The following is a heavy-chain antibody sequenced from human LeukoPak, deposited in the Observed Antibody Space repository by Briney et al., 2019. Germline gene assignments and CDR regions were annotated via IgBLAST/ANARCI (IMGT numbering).Heavy chain of an antibody. CDR3: ASLPRVAAAGTYYYGMDV. J-gene: IGHJ6*02. V-gene: IGHV1-8*01. D-gene: IGHD6-13*01. Sequence: ASVKVSCKASGYTFTSYDINWVRQATGQGLEWMGWMNPNSGNTGYAQKFQGRVTMTRNTSISTAYMELSSLRSEDTAVYYCASLPRVAAAGTYYYGMDVWGQGTTVTVSS. CDR2: MNPNSGNT. CDR1: GYTFTSYD.